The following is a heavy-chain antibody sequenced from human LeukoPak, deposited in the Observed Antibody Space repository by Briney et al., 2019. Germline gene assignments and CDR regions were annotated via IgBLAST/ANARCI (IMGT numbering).Heavy chain of an antibody. J-gene: IGHJ5*02. CDR1: GFTFSSYS. V-gene: IGHV3-21*01. CDR2: ISSSSSYI. Sequence: GGSLGLSCAASGFTFSSYSMNWVRQAPGKGLEWVSSISSSSSYIYYADSVKGRFTISRDNAKNSLYLQMNSLRAEDTAVYYCASDSSGWYHWGQGTLVTVSS. CDR3: ASDSSGWYH. D-gene: IGHD6-19*01.